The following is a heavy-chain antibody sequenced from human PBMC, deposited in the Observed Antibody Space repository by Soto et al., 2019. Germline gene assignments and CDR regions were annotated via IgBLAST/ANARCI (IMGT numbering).Heavy chain of an antibody. J-gene: IGHJ3*02. CDR2: ISAYNGDT. D-gene: IGHD3-22*01. Sequence: ASVKVSCKGSGYTLTSYGISWVRQAPGQGLEWMGWISAYNGDTNYAQKLQGRVTMTTDTSTSTAYMELRSLRSDDTAVYYCARVGSSGYYSDAFDIWGQGTMVTVSS. CDR1: GYTLTSYG. V-gene: IGHV1-18*01. CDR3: ARVGSSGYYSDAFDI.